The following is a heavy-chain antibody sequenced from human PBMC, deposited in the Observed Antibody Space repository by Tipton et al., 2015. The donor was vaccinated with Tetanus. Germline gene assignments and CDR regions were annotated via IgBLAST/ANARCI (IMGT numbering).Heavy chain of an antibody. CDR2: VYYSGSS. V-gene: IGHV4-59*08. Sequence: TLSLTCSVSGGSINPYYWSWIRQPPGKGLEWIGHVYYSGSSKYNPSFTTRVTISVDTSKNQFSLRLSSVTAADTAVYYCAKHGVNWNHGFLFDNWGQGTLVTVSS. D-gene: IGHD1-1*01. CDR1: GGSINPYY. J-gene: IGHJ4*02. CDR3: AKHGVNWNHGFLFDN.